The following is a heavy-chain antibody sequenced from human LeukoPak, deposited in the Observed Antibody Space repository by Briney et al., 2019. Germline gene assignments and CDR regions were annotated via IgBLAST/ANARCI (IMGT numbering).Heavy chain of an antibody. V-gene: IGHV4-34*01. D-gene: IGHD3-9*01. CDR2: ISYSGST. J-gene: IGHJ6*03. CDR3: AKGKAAHYHSVTDEYYYYLDV. CDR1: GYYFSGFY. Sequence: SETLSLTCVVEGYYFSGFYWTWIRQAPGKGLEWIGEISYSGSTKYNPSLKSRVTIEVDTSKKQISLNLSSVTAEDTAVYYCAKGKAAHYHSVTDEYYYYLDVWGKGTTVIVSS.